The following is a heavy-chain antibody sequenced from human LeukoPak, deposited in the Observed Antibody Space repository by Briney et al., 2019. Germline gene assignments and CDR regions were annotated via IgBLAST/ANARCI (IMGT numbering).Heavy chain of an antibody. J-gene: IGHJ4*02. CDR1: GFSFDRYT. V-gene: IGHV3-43*01. D-gene: IGHD3-10*02. CDR2: AGWAGGTT. CDR3: AKELDTMFFDY. Sequence: GGSLRLSCAPSGFSFDRYTIHWDRQAPGKGLEWVSLAGWAGGTTFYSDSVRGRFTISRDSGRKSVYLQMNSLTTDDTAFYFCAKELDTMFFDYWGQGALVTVSS.